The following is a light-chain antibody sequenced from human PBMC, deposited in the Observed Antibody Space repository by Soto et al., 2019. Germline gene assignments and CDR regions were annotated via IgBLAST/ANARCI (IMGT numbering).Light chain of an antibody. CDR3: QQSYSTPLS. J-gene: IGKJ4*01. CDR2: AAS. CDR1: QYIGRY. V-gene: IGKV1-39*01. Sequence: DIQMTQSPSSLSGSVGDRVSIAGLGGQYIGRYLNWYQQKPGKAPKLLIYAASSLQSGVPSRISGSGSGTDFTLTISSLQPEDFATYYCQQSYSTPLSFGGGTKLDI.